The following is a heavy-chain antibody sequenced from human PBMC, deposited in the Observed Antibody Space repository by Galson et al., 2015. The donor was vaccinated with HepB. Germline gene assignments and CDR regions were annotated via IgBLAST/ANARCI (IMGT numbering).Heavy chain of an antibody. CDR1: GGSISSSSYY. CDR2: IYYSGST. J-gene: IGHJ6*02. D-gene: IGHD5-24*01. V-gene: IGHV4-39*01. Sequence: ETLSLTCTVSGGSISSSSYYWGWIRQPPGKGLEWIGSIYYSGSTYYNPSLKSRVTISVDTSKNQFSLKLSSVTATDTAVYYCARRSIVEMARMDVWGQGTTVTVSS. CDR3: ARRSIVEMARMDV.